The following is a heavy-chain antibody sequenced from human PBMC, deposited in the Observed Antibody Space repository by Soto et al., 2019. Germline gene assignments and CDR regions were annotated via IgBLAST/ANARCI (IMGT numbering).Heavy chain of an antibody. CDR1: GFIFSSYW. CDR2: INSDGVST. J-gene: IGHJ4*02. V-gene: IGHV3-74*01. CDR3: ARGHGSGWFDVFDS. Sequence: GGSLRLSCAASGFIFSSYWMHWVRQAPGKGLVWVSRINSDGVSTTYADSVKGRFTISRGNAKNTLYLEMNSLRAEDTAVYYCARGHGSGWFDVFDSWGQGTLVTVSS. D-gene: IGHD6-19*01.